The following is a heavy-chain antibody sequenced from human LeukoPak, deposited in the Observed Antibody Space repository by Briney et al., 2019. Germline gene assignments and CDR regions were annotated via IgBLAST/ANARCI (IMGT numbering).Heavy chain of an antibody. J-gene: IGHJ4*02. CDR2: ISYDGSNK. CDR3: ATDLGGGSWYGYYFDY. Sequence: GGSLRLSCAASGFTFSSYGMHWVRQAPGKGLKGLAVISYDGSNKYYADSVKGRFTISRDNSKNTLYLQMNSLRAEDTAVYYCATDLGGGSWYGYYFDYWGQGTLVTVSS. V-gene: IGHV3-30*03. CDR1: GFTFSSYG. D-gene: IGHD2-15*01.